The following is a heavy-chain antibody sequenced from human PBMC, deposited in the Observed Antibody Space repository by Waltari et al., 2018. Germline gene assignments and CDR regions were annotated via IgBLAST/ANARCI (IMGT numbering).Heavy chain of an antibody. V-gene: IGHV3-74*01. CDR1: GFTFGTCS. Sequence: DVQLVDSGGGLVQPGGSLRLSCAASGFTFGTCSIHWVRQAPGKGLVWVSRISSDGSTTVYADSVKGRFTISRDNAKNTLYLQMNSLRPEDTAVYYCVLQGDGHLFYYYGMDVWGQGTTVTVSS. CDR2: ISSDGSTT. CDR3: VLQGDGHLFYYYGMDV. J-gene: IGHJ6*02. D-gene: IGHD3-16*01.